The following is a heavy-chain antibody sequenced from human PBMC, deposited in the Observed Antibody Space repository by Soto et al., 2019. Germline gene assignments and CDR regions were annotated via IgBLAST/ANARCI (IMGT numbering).Heavy chain of an antibody. CDR2: ISGSGGST. J-gene: IGHJ4*02. V-gene: IGHV3-23*01. D-gene: IGHD2-15*01. Sequence: LRLSCAASGFTFSSYAMSWVRQAPGKGLEWVSAISGSGGSTYYADSVKGRFTISRDNSKNTLYLQMNSLRAEDAAVYYCAKDVCSGGSCLCDYWGQGTLVTVSS. CDR3: AKDVCSGGSCLCDY. CDR1: GFTFSSYA.